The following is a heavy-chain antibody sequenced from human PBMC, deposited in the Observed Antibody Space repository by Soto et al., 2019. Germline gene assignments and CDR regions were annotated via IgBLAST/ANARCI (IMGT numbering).Heavy chain of an antibody. Sequence: EVQLVESGGGLVKPGGSLRLSCAASGFTFSSYSMNWVRQAPGKGLEWVSSISSSSSYIYYADSVKGRFTISRDNAKNSLYLQMNSLRAEDTAVYYCASLKRLLWFGETKDAFDIWGQGTMVTVSS. V-gene: IGHV3-21*01. CDR1: GFTFSSYS. CDR3: ASLKRLLWFGETKDAFDI. J-gene: IGHJ3*02. D-gene: IGHD3-10*01. CDR2: ISSSSSYI.